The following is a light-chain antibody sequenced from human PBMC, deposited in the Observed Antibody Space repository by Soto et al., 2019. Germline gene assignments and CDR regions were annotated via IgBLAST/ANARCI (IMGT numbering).Light chain of an antibody. V-gene: IGKV3-20*01. CDR1: ESVSSVY. Sequence: EIVLTQSPGTLSLSPGERATLSCRASESVSSVYLAWYQHKPGQAPRLLIFGASSRATAIPDRFSGSGSGTDFNLTISRLEPEDFAVYYCQHYGGSFTFGQGTRLEIK. J-gene: IGKJ5*01. CDR2: GAS. CDR3: QHYGGSFT.